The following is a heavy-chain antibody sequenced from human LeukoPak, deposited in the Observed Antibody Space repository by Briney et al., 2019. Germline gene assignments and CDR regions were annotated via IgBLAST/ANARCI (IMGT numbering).Heavy chain of an antibody. CDR3: AKVGYSYGYVDY. V-gene: IGHV3-43*02. CDR2: ISEDGRST. Sequence: PGGSLRLSCAASGFTFDDYAMHWVRQAPGKGLEWVSLISEDGRSTYYADSVKGRFTISRDNSKNSLYLQMNSLRTEDTALYYCAKVGYSYGYVDYWGQGTLVTVSS. D-gene: IGHD5-18*01. J-gene: IGHJ4*02. CDR1: GFTFDDYA.